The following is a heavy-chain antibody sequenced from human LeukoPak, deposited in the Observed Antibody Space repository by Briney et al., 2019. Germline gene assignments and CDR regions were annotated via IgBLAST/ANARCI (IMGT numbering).Heavy chain of an antibody. D-gene: IGHD3-22*01. CDR2: FDPEDGET. CDR1: GYTLTELS. J-gene: IGHJ3*02. CDR3: ATDINRDYYDSSGYSNAFDI. Sequence: ASVKVSCKVSGYTLTELSMHWVRQAPGKGLEWMGGFDPEDGETIYAQKFQGRVTMTEDTSTDTAYMELSSLRSEDTAVYYCATDINRDYYDSSGYSNAFDIWAKGQWSPSLQ. V-gene: IGHV1-24*01.